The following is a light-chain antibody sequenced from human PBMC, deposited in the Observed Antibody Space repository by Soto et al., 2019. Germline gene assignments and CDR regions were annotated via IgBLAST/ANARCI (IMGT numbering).Light chain of an antibody. V-gene: IGKV3-11*01. J-gene: IGKJ1*01. CDR3: QQRSNWPPT. Sequence: EIVLTQSPATLSLSPGETATLSCRASQSVSSYLAWYQQKPGQAPRLLIYDASNRATGIPSRFSGSGSGTDFTLTISSLEPEDFAVYYCQQRSNWPPTFGQGTKVDIK. CDR1: QSVSSY. CDR2: DAS.